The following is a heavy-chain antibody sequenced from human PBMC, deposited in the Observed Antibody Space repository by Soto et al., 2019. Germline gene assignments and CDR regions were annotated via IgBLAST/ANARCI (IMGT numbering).Heavy chain of an antibody. V-gene: IGHV3-21*04. J-gene: IGHJ3*01. CDR1: GFNFITYS. D-gene: IGHD1-1*01. CDR3: ATWHEREHAYDV. Sequence: EVQLVESGGGPVRPGGSLKLSCAASGFNFITYSLSWVRQAPGKGLEWVASISSSAVYIDYADSVKGRFTISRDSSKTTVYLQMNGLRPDDTAVYYCATWHEREHAYDVWGQGTTVTVSS. CDR2: ISSSAVYI.